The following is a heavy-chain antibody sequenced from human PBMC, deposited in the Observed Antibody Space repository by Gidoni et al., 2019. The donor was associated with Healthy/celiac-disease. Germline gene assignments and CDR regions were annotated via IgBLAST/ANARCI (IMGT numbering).Heavy chain of an antibody. CDR1: GFTFSSYE. CDR2: ISSSGSTI. D-gene: IGHD1-26*01. J-gene: IGHJ4*02. Sequence: EVQLVESGGGLVQPGGSLRLPCAASGFTFSSYEMNWVRQAPGKGLEWVSYISSSGSTIYYADSVKGRFTISRDNAKNSLYLQMNSLRAEDTAVYYCARGGGYIYFDYWGQGTLVTVSS. V-gene: IGHV3-48*03. CDR3: ARGGGYIYFDY.